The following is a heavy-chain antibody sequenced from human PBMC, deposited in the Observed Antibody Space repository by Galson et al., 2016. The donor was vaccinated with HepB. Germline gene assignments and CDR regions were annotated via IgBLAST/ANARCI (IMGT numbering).Heavy chain of an antibody. CDR2: IYSAGSGGST. D-gene: IGHD5-12*01. CDR1: GFTVSHNY. Sequence: SLRLSCAASGFTVSHNYMTWVRQAPGKGLEWVPVIYSAGSGGSTFYADAVKGRFTISRANAKNSLYLQINSLRAEDTAVYYCARDRAIKGTVATIRPGYYFDYWGQGTLVTVSS. J-gene: IGHJ4*02. V-gene: IGHV3-53*01. CDR3: ARDRAIKGTVATIRPGYYFDY.